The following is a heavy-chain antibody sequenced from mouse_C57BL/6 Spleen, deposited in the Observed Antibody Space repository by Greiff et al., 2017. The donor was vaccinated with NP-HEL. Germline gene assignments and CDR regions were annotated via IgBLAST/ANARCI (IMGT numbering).Heavy chain of an antibody. CDR1: GYTFTSYW. CDR2: IYPGNSDT. CDR3: TRNMIYDGSPAWFAY. D-gene: IGHD2-3*01. V-gene: IGHV1-5*01. Sequence: VQLQQSGTVLARPGASVKMSCKTSGYTFTSYWMHWVKQRPGQGLEWIGAIYPGNSDTSYNQKFKGKAKLTAVTSASTAYMELRSLTNEDSAVYYCTRNMIYDGSPAWFAYWGQGTLVTVSA. J-gene: IGHJ3*01.